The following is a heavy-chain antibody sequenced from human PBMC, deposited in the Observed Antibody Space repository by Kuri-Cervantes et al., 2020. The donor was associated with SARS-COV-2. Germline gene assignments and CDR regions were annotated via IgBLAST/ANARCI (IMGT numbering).Heavy chain of an antibody. D-gene: IGHD6-19*01. Sequence: GGSLRLSCAASGFTFSSYGMHWVRQAPGKGLEWVAFIRYDGSNKYYADSVKGRSTISRDNSKNTLYLQMNSLRAEDTAVYYCAKGIAVAGTGGFDYWGQGTLVTVSS. V-gene: IGHV3-30*02. J-gene: IGHJ4*02. CDR2: IRYDGSNK. CDR3: AKGIAVAGTGGFDY. CDR1: GFTFSSYG.